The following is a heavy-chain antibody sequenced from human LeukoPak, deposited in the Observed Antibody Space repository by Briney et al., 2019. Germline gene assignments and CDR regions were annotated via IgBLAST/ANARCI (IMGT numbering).Heavy chain of an antibody. CDR1: GGSISNYY. J-gene: IGHJ4*02. Sequence: SETLSLTCTVSGGSISNYYWSWIRQPAGKGLEWIGRVHSSRGSNYNPSLKSRVTMSVDTSKNQVSLKLIAVTAAGSAVYYCARENWNYGEDFWGQGALVTVSS. CDR3: ARENWNYGEDF. D-gene: IGHD1-7*01. CDR2: VHSSRGS. V-gene: IGHV4-4*07.